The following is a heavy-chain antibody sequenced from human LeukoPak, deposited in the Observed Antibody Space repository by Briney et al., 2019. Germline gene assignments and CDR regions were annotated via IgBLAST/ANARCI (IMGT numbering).Heavy chain of an antibody. D-gene: IGHD4-17*01. CDR2: IYYSGST. J-gene: IGHJ4*02. V-gene: IGHV4-39*01. Sequence: SETLSLTCTVSGGSISSSSYYWGWIRQPPGKGLEWIGSIYYSGSTYYNPSLKSRVTISVDTSKNQFSLKLSSVTAADTAVYYCASLPTVTTPFDYWGQGTLVTVSS. CDR1: GGSISSSSYY. CDR3: ASLPTVTTPFDY.